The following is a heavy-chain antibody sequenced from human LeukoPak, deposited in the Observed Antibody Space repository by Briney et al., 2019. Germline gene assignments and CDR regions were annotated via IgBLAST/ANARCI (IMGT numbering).Heavy chain of an antibody. V-gene: IGHV1-18*01. J-gene: IGHJ4*02. CDR3: ARDVESVDSSPGGDY. CDR2: ISAYNGNT. CDR1: GYNFTSYD. D-gene: IGHD3-22*01. Sequence: GASVKVSCKASGYNFTSYDINWVRQATGQEPEWMGWISAYNGNTNSAQKLQGRVTMTTDTSTSTAYMELRSLRSDDTAVYYCARDVESVDSSPGGDYWGQGTLVTVSS.